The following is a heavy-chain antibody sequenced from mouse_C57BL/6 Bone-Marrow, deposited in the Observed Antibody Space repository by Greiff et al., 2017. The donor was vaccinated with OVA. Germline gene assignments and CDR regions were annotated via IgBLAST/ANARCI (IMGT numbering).Heavy chain of an antibody. Sequence: VKVVESGAELVRPGTSVKMSCKASGYTFTNYWIGWAKQRPGHGLEWIGDIYPGGGYTNYNEKFKGKATLTADKSSSTAYMQFSSLTSEDSAIYYCASYDYDGAWFAYWGQGTLVTVSA. V-gene: IGHV1-63*01. D-gene: IGHD2-4*01. CDR2: IYPGGGYT. J-gene: IGHJ3*01. CDR1: GYTFTNYW. CDR3: ASYDYDGAWFAY.